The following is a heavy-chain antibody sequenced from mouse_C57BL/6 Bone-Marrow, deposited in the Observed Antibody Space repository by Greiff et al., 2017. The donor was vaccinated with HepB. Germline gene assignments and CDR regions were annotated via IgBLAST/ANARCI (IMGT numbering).Heavy chain of an antibody. Sequence: QVQLQQPGAELVRPGTSVKLSCKASGYTFTSYWMHWVKQRPGQGLEWIGVIDPSDSYTNYNQKFKGKATLTVDTSSSTAYMQLSSLTSEDSAVYYCAMSGSPFAYWGQGTLVTVSA. CDR2: IDPSDSYT. J-gene: IGHJ3*01. CDR1: GYTFTSYW. D-gene: IGHD1-1*01. V-gene: IGHV1-59*01. CDR3: AMSGSPFAY.